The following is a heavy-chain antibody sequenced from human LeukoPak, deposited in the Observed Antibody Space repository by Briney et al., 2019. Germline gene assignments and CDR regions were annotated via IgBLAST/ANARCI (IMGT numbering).Heavy chain of an antibody. D-gene: IGHD1-14*01. J-gene: IGHJ6*02. CDR2: ISGSGSST. V-gene: IGHV3-23*01. CDR1: GFTFSTYA. Sequence: GGSLRLSCAASGFTFSTYAMSWVRQAPGKGLEWVSAISGSGSSTYYADSVKGRFTISRDNSKNTLHLQMNGLRAEDTAVYYCAKGIGIYYYYGMDVWGHGTTVTVS. CDR3: AKGIGIYYYYGMDV.